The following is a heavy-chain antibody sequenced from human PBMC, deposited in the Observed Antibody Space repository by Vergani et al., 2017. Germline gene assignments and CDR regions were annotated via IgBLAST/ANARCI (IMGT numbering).Heavy chain of an antibody. CDR2: ISGSGGST. V-gene: IGHV3-23*01. D-gene: IGHD2-2*01. Sequence: EVQLLESGGGLVQPGGSLRLSCAASGFTFSSYAMSWVRQAPGKGLEWVSAISGSGGSTYYADSVKGRFTISRDNSKNTLYLQMNSLRAEDTAVYYCAKGQADIVVVPAALLDYWGQGTLVTVSS. J-gene: IGHJ4*02. CDR1: GFTFSSYA. CDR3: AKGQADIVVVPAALLDY.